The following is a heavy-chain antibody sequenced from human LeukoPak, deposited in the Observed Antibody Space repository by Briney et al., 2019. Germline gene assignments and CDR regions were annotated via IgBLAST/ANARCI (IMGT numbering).Heavy chain of an antibody. J-gene: IGHJ4*02. Sequence: SETLSLTCAVYGGSFSGYYWSWIRQPPGKGLEWIGEINHSGSTNCNPSLKSRVTISVDTSKNQFSLKLSSVTAADTAVYYCARAPAVAGTFGPRFDYWGQGTLVTVSS. CDR1: GGSFSGYY. CDR3: ARAPAVAGTFGPRFDY. D-gene: IGHD6-19*01. CDR2: INHSGST. V-gene: IGHV4-34*01.